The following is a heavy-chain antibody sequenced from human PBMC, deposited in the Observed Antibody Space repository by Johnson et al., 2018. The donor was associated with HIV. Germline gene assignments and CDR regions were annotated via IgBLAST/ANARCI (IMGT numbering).Heavy chain of an antibody. CDR3: ARGMCGDAFDI. Sequence: VQLVESGGGLVKPGGSLRLSCAASGFPFSSYAMSLVRQAPGKGLEWVAVISYDGSNKYYADSVKGRFTISRDNSKNTLYLQMNSLRAEDTAVYYCARGMCGDAFDIWGQGTMVTVSS. J-gene: IGHJ3*02. CDR2: ISYDGSNK. V-gene: IGHV3-30*04. CDR1: GFPFSSYA.